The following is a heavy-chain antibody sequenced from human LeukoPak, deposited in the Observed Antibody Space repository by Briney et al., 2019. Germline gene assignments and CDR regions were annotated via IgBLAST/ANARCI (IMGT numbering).Heavy chain of an antibody. V-gene: IGHV3-74*01. CDR1: GFTFSSYW. D-gene: IGHD1-26*01. CDR2: INNDGRST. CDR3: ARGTGSYYSLGY. Sequence: LGGSLRLSCAASGFTFSSYWMHWVRQAPGRGVVGVSRINNDGRSTSYADSVKGRFTISSDNAKKTLYLQMDSLRAEDTAMYYCARGTGSYYSLGYWGQGTLVTVSS. J-gene: IGHJ4*02.